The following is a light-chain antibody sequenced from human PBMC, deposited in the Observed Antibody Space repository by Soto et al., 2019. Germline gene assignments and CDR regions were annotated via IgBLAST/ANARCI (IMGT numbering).Light chain of an antibody. CDR3: SSYAGSSNV. V-gene: IGLV2-14*02. CDR2: EGT. J-gene: IGLJ1*01. Sequence: QPVLTQPASVSGSPGQSITISSTGSSSDVGRYNLVSWYQHHPGKAPKVIIYEGTKRPSEVSNRFSGSKSGNTASLTVSGLQAEDEADYYCSSYAGSSNVFGTGTKLTVL. CDR1: SSDVGRYNL.